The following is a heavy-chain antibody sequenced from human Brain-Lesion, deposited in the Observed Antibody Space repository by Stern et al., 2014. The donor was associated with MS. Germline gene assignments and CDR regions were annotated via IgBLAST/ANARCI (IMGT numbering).Heavy chain of an antibody. CDR3: ARFPASRPHVFDS. CDR2: SDHSGST. Sequence: VQLEESGPGLVKPSGTLSLTCAVSGGSISSSNWWSWVRQSPGKGLEWIGESDHSGSTIYNPSLKSRVTESVDKSKNRFSLNLGFVPAADTAVYFCARFPASRPHVFDSWGQGTLVTVSS. D-gene: IGHD6-13*01. J-gene: IGHJ4*02. V-gene: IGHV4-4*02. CDR1: GGSISSSNW.